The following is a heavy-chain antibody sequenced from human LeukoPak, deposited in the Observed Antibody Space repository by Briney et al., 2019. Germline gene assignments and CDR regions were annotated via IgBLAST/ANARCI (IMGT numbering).Heavy chain of an antibody. V-gene: IGHV4-39*01. CDR3: ASLRDDYGSGSYPDY. Sequence: SETLSLTCTVSGGSNSSSSYYWGWIRQPPGKGLEWIGSIYYSGSTYYNPSLKSRVTISVDTSKNQFSLKLSSVTAADTAVYYCASLRDDYGSGSYPDYWGQGTLVTVSS. J-gene: IGHJ4*02. CDR1: GGSNSSSSYY. CDR2: IYYSGST. D-gene: IGHD3-10*01.